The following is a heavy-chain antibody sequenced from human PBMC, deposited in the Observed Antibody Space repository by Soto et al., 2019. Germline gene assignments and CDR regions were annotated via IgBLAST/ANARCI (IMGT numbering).Heavy chain of an antibody. J-gene: IGHJ4*02. CDR2: IIPVVSIT. Sequence: QVQLVQSGAEVKKPGSSVKVSCKASGGTLSKYTFSWVRQAPGQGPDWMGRIIPVVSITNYAQKFHDRMTITADKTTDTVYMELNSLRSGDTAVYYCARRGLERREGHLASWGQGTLVTVSS. V-gene: IGHV1-69*02. CDR3: ARRGLERREGHLAS. D-gene: IGHD1-1*01. CDR1: GGTLSKYT.